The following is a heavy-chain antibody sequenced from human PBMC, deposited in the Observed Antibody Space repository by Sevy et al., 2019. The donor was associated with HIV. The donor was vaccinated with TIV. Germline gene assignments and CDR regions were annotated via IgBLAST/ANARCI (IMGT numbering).Heavy chain of an antibody. CDR1: GFTFSSYS. J-gene: IGHJ4*02. Sequence: GGSLRLSCAASGFTFSSYSMNWVRQAPGKGLEWVSYISSSSSTIYYADSVKGRFTISRDKAKNSLYLQRNSLRDQDTAVYYCARVHPDEHYFDYWGQGTLVTVSS. CDR3: ARVHPDEHYFDY. V-gene: IGHV3-48*02. CDR2: ISSSSSTI.